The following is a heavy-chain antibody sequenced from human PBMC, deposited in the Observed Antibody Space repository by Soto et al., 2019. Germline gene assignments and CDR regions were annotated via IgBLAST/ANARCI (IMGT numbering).Heavy chain of an antibody. Sequence: QLQLQESGSGLVKPSQTLSLTCAVSGVSISSAGYSWSWIRQPPGKGLEWIGYMYHSGSTYYNPCLKSRVTISVDRSKNQFSLNLSSVTAADTAMYYCARANDDFWRALDYWGQGTVVTVSS. V-gene: IGHV4-30-2*01. CDR1: GVSISSAGYS. J-gene: IGHJ4*02. CDR2: MYHSGST. D-gene: IGHD3-3*01. CDR3: ARANDDFWRALDY.